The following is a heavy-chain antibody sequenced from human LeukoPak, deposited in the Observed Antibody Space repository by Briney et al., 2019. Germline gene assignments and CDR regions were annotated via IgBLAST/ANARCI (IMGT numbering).Heavy chain of an antibody. J-gene: IGHJ4*02. CDR3: ARGLKTYYDVFDY. CDR1: GDSISSGGYS. D-gene: IGHD3-10*02. CDR2: MFHSGSI. V-gene: IGHV4-30-2*01. Sequence: SQTLSLTCAVSGDSISSGGYSWSWIRQPPGKGPEWIGYMFHSGSIYYNPSLKSRVTISGDRPRNQFSLKLASVTAADTAVYYCARGLKTYYDVFDYWGQGTLVTVSS.